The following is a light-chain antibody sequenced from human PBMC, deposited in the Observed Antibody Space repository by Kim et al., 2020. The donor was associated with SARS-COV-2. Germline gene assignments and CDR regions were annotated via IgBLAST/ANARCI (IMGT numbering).Light chain of an antibody. CDR1: SGHSRNA. J-gene: IGLJ3*02. V-gene: IGLV4-69*01. Sequence: QPVLTQSPSASASLGASVKLTCTLRSGHSRNAIAWHQQQPERGPRYLMNLNSDGSHTKGDGIPDRFSGSSSGAERYLTISSLQSEDEADYYCQTWDTGINGLGGGTQLTV. CDR2: LNSDGSH. CDR3: QTWDTGING.